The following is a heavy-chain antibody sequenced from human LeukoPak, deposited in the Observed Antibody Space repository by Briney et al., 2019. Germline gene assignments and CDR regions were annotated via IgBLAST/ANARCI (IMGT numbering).Heavy chain of an antibody. CDR1: GFTFSTYW. J-gene: IGHJ4*02. Sequence: PGGSLRLSCAASGFTFSTYWMTWVRQAPGKGLEWVANIKEDGSGKYYVDSVKGRFTISRDNAKNSLYLQLNSLRAEDTAVYYCTGDTGCSGGRCYSFYGYWGQGTLVTVSS. CDR3: TGDTGCSGGRCYSFYGY. V-gene: IGHV3-7*01. D-gene: IGHD2-15*01. CDR2: IKEDGSGK.